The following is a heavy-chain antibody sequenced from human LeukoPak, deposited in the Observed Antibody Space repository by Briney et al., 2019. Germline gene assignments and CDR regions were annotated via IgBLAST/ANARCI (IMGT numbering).Heavy chain of an antibody. CDR2: IRSKAYGGTT. CDR1: GFTFGDYG. J-gene: IGHJ4*02. V-gene: IGHV3-49*04. CDR3: TGSFGELSFFAH. D-gene: IGHD3-10*01. Sequence: GGSLRLSCTASGFTFGDYGMSWVRQAPGKGLEWVGFIRSKAYGGTTEYAASVKGRFTLSRDNSKSIAYLQVNSLKTEDTAVYYCTGSFGELSFFAHWGQGTLVTVSS.